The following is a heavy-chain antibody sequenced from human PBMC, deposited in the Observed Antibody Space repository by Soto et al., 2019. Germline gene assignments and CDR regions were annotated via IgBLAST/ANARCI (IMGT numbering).Heavy chain of an antibody. V-gene: IGHV1-24*01. CDR2: FDPEDGET. J-gene: IGHJ6*02. CDR3: ATLSGATIRYYYYYGMDV. Sequence: QVQLVQSGAEVKKPGASVKVSCKVSGYTLTELSMHWVRQAPGKGLEWMGGFDPEDGETIYAQKFQGRVTMTEDTSTDTAYMELSSLRSEDTALYYCATLSGATIRYYYYYGMDVWGQGTTVTVSS. D-gene: IGHD5-12*01. CDR1: GYTLTELS.